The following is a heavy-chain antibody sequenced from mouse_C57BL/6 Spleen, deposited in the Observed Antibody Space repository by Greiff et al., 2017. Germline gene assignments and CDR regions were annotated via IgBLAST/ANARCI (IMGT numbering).Heavy chain of an antibody. D-gene: IGHD3-3*01. CDR2: INPGSGGT. CDR3: ARWGRGAMDY. CDR1: GYAFTNYL. Sequence: QVQLKESGAELVRPGTSVKVSCKASGYAFTNYLIEWVKQRPGQGLEWIGVINPGSGGTNYTEKFKGKATLTADKSSSTAYMQLSSLTSEDSAVYFVARWGRGAMDYWGKGTSVTVSS. J-gene: IGHJ4*01. V-gene: IGHV1-54*01.